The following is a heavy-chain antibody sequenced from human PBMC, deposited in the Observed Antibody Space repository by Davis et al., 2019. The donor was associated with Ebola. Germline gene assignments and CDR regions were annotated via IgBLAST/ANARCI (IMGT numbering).Heavy chain of an antibody. CDR2: IKQDGSEK. J-gene: IGHJ4*02. V-gene: IGHV3-7*01. Sequence: GETLKISCAASGFTFSSYWMSWVRQAPGKGLEWVANIKQDGSEKYYVDSVKGRFTISRDNSRNTLYLRMNGLRPGDTALYYCARDPPTYYFDSSVYYPLPDYWGQGTLVTVSS. CDR1: GFTFSSYW. CDR3: ARDPPTYYFDSSVYYPLPDY. D-gene: IGHD3-22*01.